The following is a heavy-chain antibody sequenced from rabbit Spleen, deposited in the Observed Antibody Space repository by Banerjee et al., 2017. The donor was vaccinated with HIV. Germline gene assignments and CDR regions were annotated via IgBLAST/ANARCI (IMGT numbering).Heavy chain of an antibody. J-gene: IGHJ4*01. V-gene: IGHV1S45*01. Sequence: QEQLEESGGDLVQPGGSLTLSCKASRFSFNIDFVMCWVRQAPGKGLEWIACINAVTGKAVYASWAKGRFTISRTSSTTVTLRMTSLTAADTATYFCARDLVGVIGWNFYLWGQGTLVTVS. CDR1: RFSFNIDFV. CDR2: INAVTGKA. D-gene: IGHD1-1*01. CDR3: ARDLVGVIGWNFYL.